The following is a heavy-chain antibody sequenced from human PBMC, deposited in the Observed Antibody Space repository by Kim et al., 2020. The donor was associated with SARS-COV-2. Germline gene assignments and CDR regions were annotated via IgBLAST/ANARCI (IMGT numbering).Heavy chain of an antibody. CDR1: GYTFTTYC. CDR3: ARVSCSGASCLDF. Sequence: GESLKISCKGFGYTFTTYCIAWVRQMSGRGLEWMGIICPGDSDTRYSPSFQGQVTISADKSISTAYMQWSSLKASDTAIYYCARVSCSGASCLDFWGQGTLVTISS. D-gene: IGHD2-15*01. V-gene: IGHV5-51*01. CDR2: ICPGDSDT. J-gene: IGHJ4*02.